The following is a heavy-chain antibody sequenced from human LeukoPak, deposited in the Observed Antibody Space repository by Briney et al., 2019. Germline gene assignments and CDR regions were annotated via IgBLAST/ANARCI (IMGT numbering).Heavy chain of an antibody. CDR3: ARTRGPCSGGSCYSIFDY. V-gene: IGHV4-59*01. D-gene: IGHD2-15*01. Sequence: SETLSLTCTVSGGSISSYYWSWIRQPPGKGLEWIGYIYYSGSTSYNPSLKSRVTISVDTSKNQFSLKLSSVTAADTAVYYCARTRGPCSGGSCYSIFDYWGQGTLVTVSS. J-gene: IGHJ4*02. CDR2: IYYSGST. CDR1: GGSISSYY.